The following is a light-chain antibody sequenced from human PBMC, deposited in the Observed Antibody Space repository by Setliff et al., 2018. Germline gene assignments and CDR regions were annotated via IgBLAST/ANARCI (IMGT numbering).Light chain of an antibody. J-gene: IGLJ1*01. Sequence: QSVLTQPASVSGSPGQSVTISCTGTNNDVGAYNYVSWYQQHPGKAPKFMIYDVSKRSSGASDRFSGSKSGNTASLTISGLQAEDEADYYCCSYTGTSTPYVFGTGTKVT. V-gene: IGLV2-14*03. CDR1: NNDVGAYNY. CDR2: DVS. CDR3: CSYTGTSTPYV.